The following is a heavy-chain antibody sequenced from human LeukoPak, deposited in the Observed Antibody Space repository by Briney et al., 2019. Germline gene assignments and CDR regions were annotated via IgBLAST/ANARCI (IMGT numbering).Heavy chain of an antibody. Sequence: VASVKVSCKASGGTFSSYAISWVRQAPGQGLEWMGGIIPIFGTANYAQKFQGRVTITADESTSTAYMELSSLRSEDTAVYYCARSIALKDWNYVGYWGQGALVTVSS. V-gene: IGHV1-69*13. CDR2: IIPIFGTA. J-gene: IGHJ4*02. CDR1: GGTFSSYA. D-gene: IGHD1-7*01. CDR3: ARSIALKDWNYVGY.